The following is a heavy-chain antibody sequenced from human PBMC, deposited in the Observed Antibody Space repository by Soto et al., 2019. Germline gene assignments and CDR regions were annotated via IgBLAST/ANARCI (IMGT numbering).Heavy chain of an antibody. V-gene: IGHV1-2*02. J-gene: IGHJ5*02. CDR2: INPNSGGT. Sequence: ASVKVSCKASGYTFTGCYMHWVRQAPGQGLEWMGWINPNSGGTNYAQKFQGRVTMTRDTSISTAYMELSRLRSDDTAVYYCASTYHYSSSSWGCWFDPWGQGTLVTVSS. D-gene: IGHD6-6*01. CDR1: GYTFTGCY. CDR3: ASTYHYSSSSWGCWFDP.